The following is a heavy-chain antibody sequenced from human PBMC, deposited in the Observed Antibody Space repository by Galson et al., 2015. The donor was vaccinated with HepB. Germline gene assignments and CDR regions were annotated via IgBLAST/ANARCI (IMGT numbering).Heavy chain of an antibody. CDR3: ATVEILVVRGGLRTRSYFDY. V-gene: IGHV3-21*01. J-gene: IGHJ4*02. Sequence: SLRLSCAASGITFNTYSMNWVRQAPGKGLEWVASISSSSSYKYYADSVKGRFTISRDNARNSLYLQMNSLRAEDTAVYHCATVEILVVRGGLRTRSYFDYWGRGTLVTVSS. CDR1: GITFNTYS. CDR2: ISSSSSYK. D-gene: IGHD3-10*01.